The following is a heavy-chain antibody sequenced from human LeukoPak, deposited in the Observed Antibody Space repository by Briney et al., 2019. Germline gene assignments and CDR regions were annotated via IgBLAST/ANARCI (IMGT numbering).Heavy chain of an antibody. D-gene: IGHD4-17*01. CDR3: AATLTVTAGSAYFGMDV. CDR1: GFTFTSHD. V-gene: IGHV1-8*01. CDR2: MNPNSGNT. Sequence: ASVKVSCKASGFTFTSHDYNWVRQATGQGLEWMGWMNPNSGNTGYAQKFQGRVTRTRDTSITTAYMELSSLRSEDTAVYYCAATLTVTAGSAYFGMDVWGQGTTVTVSS. J-gene: IGHJ6*02.